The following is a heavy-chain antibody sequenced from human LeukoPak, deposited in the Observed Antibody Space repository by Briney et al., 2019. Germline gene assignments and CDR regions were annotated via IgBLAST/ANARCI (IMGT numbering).Heavy chain of an antibody. V-gene: IGHV4-59*01. CDR1: GDSISDYY. CDR3: ARELDGNGGWFDP. D-gene: IGHD3-10*01. Sequence: SETLPLTCTVSGDSISDYYWSWIRQPPGKGLEWIGEVYYSGSTHYNPSLKSRVTISVDTSKNQFSLSLRSVTTADTAVYFCARELDGNGGWFDPWGQGTLVIVSS. J-gene: IGHJ5*02. CDR2: VYYSGST.